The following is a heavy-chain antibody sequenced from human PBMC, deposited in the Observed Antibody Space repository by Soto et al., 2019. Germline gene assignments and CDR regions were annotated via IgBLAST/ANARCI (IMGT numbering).Heavy chain of an antibody. V-gene: IGHV4-30-4*01. J-gene: IGHJ5*02. CDR1: GGSISSGDYY. CDR2: IYYSGST. Sequence: SETLSLTCTVSGGSISSGDYYWSWIRQPPGKGLEWIGYIYYSGSTHYNPSLKSRVTISVETSKNQFSLKLSSVTAADTAVYYCARSDKENWFDPWGQGTLVTVSS. CDR3: ARSDKENWFDP.